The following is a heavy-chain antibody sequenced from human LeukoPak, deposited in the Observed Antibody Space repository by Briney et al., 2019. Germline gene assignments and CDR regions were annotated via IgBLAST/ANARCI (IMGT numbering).Heavy chain of an antibody. CDR1: GYTFTGYY. D-gene: IGHD5-12*01. CDR3: AMISGIVAKGFLRFDY. Sequence: ASVKVSCKASGYTFTGYYMHWVRQAPGQGLEWMGRINPNSGGTNYAQKFQGRVTMTRDTSISTAYMELSRLRSDDTAVYYCAMISGIVAKGFLRFDYWGQGTLVTVSS. CDR2: INPNSGGT. V-gene: IGHV1-2*06. J-gene: IGHJ4*02.